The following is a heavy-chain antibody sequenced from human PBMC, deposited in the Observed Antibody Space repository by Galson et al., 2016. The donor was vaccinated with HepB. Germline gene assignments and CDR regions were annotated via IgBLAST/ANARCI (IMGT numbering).Heavy chain of an antibody. V-gene: IGHV3-30*18. CDR3: AKDTSGWPSY. CDR1: GFIFSSYG. CDR2: ISFDGSNK. J-gene: IGHJ4*02. D-gene: IGHD6-19*01. Sequence: SLRLSCAASGFIFSSYGMHWVRQAPGKGLEWVAVISFDGSNKFHADSVKGRFTISRDNSKNTLYLQMNSLRAEDTALYYCAKDTSGWPSYWGQGTLVTVSS.